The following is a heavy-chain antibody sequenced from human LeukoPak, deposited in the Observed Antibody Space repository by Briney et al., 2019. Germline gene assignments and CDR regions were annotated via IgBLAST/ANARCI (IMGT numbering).Heavy chain of an antibody. CDR2: INPNSGGT. D-gene: IGHD2-2*03. J-gene: IGHJ6*02. CDR1: GYTFTGYY. V-gene: IGHV1-2*02. Sequence: ASVKVSCKASGYTFTGYYMHWVRQAPGQGLEWMGWINPNSGGTNYAQKFQGRVTMTRDTSTSTVYMELSSLRSEDTAVYYCARGRGDLMDIVVVPAVMDVWGQGTTVTVSS. CDR3: ARGRGDLMDIVVVPAVMDV.